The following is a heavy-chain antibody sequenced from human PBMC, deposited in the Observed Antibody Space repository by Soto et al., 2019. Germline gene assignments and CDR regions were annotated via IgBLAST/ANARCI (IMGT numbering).Heavy chain of an antibody. CDR1: GFTFSNYW. Sequence: GGSLRLSCAASGFTFSNYWMTWVRRAPGKGLEWVANINVDGSDEYYVDSVKGRFTISRDNAKNSLFLQMSSLRAEDTAVYYCTRDQGKYTNYIFYWGQGTLVTVSA. J-gene: IGHJ4*02. D-gene: IGHD4-4*01. V-gene: IGHV3-7*01. CDR3: TRDQGKYTNYIFY. CDR2: INVDGSDE.